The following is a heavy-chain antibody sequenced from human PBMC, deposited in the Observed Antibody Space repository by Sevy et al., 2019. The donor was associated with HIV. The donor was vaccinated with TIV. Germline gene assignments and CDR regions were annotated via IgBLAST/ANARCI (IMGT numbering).Heavy chain of an antibody. V-gene: IGHV1-18*01. CDR3: ARGYYDFWSGYYRRDAFDS. J-gene: IGHJ3*02. CDR2: ISAYNGDT. Sequence: ASVKVSCKASGYTFTSYGISWVRQAPGQGREWMGWISAYNGDTNYAQKLQGRVTMTTDTSTSTAYMELTSLRSDETAVYFCARGYYDFWSGYYRRDAFDSWGQGTRVTVSS. CDR1: GYTFTSYG. D-gene: IGHD3-3*01.